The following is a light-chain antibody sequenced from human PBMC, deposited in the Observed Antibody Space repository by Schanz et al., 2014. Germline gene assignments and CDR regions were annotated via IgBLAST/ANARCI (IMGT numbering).Light chain of an antibody. CDR2: EGS. CDR3: SSYSSGTTRWV. Sequence: QSALTQPPSASGSPGQSVTISCTGTSSDVGVYNYVSWYQQLPGKAPKLMIYEGSKRPSGVPDRFSGSKSGNTASLTISGLQAEDEADYFCSSYSSGTTRWVFGGGTKLTVL. CDR1: SSDVGVYNY. V-gene: IGLV2-8*01. J-gene: IGLJ3*02.